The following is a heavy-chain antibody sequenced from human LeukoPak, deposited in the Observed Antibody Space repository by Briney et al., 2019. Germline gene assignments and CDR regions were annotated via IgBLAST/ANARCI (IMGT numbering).Heavy chain of an antibody. V-gene: IGHV3-23*01. J-gene: IGHJ6*02. CDR1: GFTFSSYA. CDR3: AKAAASYCSSTSCYGHYYYGMDV. D-gene: IGHD2-2*01. Sequence: PGRSLRLSCAASGFTFSSYAMSWVRQAPGKGLEWVSAISGSTYYADSVKGRFTISRDNSKNTLYLQMNSLRAEDTAVYYCAKAAASYCSSTSCYGHYYYGMDVWGQGTTVTVSS. CDR2: ISGST.